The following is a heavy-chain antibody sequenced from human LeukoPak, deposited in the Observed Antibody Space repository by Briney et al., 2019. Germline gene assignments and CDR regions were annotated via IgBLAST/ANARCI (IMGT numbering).Heavy chain of an antibody. CDR3: ARDKDDILTGYYFDYYMDV. J-gene: IGHJ6*03. CDR2: ISSSSSYI. D-gene: IGHD3-9*01. CDR1: GFTFSTYE. V-gene: IGHV3-21*01. Sequence: GGSLRLSCAASGFTFSTYEMNWVRQAPGKGLEWVSSISSSSSYIYYADSVKGRFTISRDNAKNSLYLQMNSLRAEDTAVYYCARDKDDILTGYYFDYYMDVWGKGTTVTISS.